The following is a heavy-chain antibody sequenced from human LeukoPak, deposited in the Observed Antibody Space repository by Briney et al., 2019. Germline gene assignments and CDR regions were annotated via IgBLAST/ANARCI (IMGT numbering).Heavy chain of an antibody. D-gene: IGHD3-10*01. CDR3: SYGSGREGYMDV. V-gene: IGHV3-74*01. CDR1: GFTFSSYW. J-gene: IGHJ6*03. Sequence: PGGSLRLSCAASGFTFSSYWMHWVRQAPGEGLVWVSFINSDGSGTGYADSAKGRFTVSRDNAKNTLYLQMNSLRAEDTAVYYCSYGSGREGYMDVWGKGTTVTVSS. CDR2: INSDGSGT.